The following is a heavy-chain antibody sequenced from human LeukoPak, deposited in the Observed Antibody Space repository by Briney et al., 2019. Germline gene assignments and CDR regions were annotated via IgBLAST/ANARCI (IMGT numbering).Heavy chain of an antibody. Sequence: GESLKISCQASGYSLINHWIGWVRQMPGKGLDWMGIIYPGNADATCSPSFQGQVTISADKSTTTVYLQWSSLKASDTAMYYCARQGSYDNSGYSFDYWGQGTLVTVSS. CDR3: ARQGSYDNSGYSFDY. CDR2: IYPGNADA. J-gene: IGHJ4*02. V-gene: IGHV5-51*01. CDR1: GYSLINHW. D-gene: IGHD3-22*01.